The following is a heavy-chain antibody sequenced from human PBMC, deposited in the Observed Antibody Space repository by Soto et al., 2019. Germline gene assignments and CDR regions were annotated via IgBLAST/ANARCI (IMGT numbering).Heavy chain of an antibody. Sequence: ASVKVSCKASGYTFTSYAMHWVRQAPGQRLEWMGWINAGNGNTKYSQKFQGRVTITRDTSASTAYMELSSLRPEDTAVYYCARDRGYCSSTSCRTYRYYYYGMDVWGQGTTVTVSS. CDR3: ARDRGYCSSTSCRTYRYYYYGMDV. CDR1: GYTFTSYA. J-gene: IGHJ6*02. CDR2: INAGNGNT. D-gene: IGHD2-2*01. V-gene: IGHV1-3*01.